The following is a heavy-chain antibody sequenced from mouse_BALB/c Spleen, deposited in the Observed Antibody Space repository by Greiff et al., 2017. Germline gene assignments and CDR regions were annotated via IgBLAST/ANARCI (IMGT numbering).Heavy chain of an antibody. Sequence: EVQLQQSGAELVKPGASVKLSCTASGFNIKDTYIHWVKQSHGKSLEWIGYIDPYNGGTSYNQKFKGKATLTVDKSSSTAYMHLNSLTSEDSAVYYCARTVYYAMDYWGQGTSVTVSS. V-gene: IGHV1S135*01. CDR3: ARTVYYAMDY. CDR2: IDPYNGGT. J-gene: IGHJ4*01. CDR1: GFNIKDTY.